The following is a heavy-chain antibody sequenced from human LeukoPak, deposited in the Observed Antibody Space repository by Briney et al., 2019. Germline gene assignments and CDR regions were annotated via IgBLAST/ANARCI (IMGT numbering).Heavy chain of an antibody. CDR2: INHSGST. CDR1: GGSFSGYY. V-gene: IGHV4-34*01. CDR3: ARAPPNYQLLPEDAFDI. Sequence: PSETLSLTCAVYGGSFSGYYWSWIRQPPGKGLEWIGEINHSGSTNYNPSLKSRVTISVDTSKNQFSLKLSSVTAADTAVYYCARAPPNYQLLPEDAFDIWGLGTMVTVSS. J-gene: IGHJ3*02. D-gene: IGHD2-2*01.